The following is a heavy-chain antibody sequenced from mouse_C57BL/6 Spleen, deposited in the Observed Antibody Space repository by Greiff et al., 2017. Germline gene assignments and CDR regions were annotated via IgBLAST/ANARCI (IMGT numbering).Heavy chain of an antibody. V-gene: IGHV1-72*01. Sequence: QVQLQQPGAELVKLSCKASGYTFTRYWMHWVKQRPGRGREWIGRIDPNSGGTKYNEKFKSKATLTVDKPSSTAYMQLSSLTSEDSAVYYCARSDYDYGRYFDVWGTGTTVTVSS. CDR1: GYTFTRYW. D-gene: IGHD2-4*01. CDR2: IDPNSGGT. J-gene: IGHJ1*03. CDR3: ARSDYDYGRYFDV.